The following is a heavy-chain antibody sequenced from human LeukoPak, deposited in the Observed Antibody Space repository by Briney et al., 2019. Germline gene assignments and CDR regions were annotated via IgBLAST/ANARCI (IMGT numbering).Heavy chain of an antibody. V-gene: IGHV3-7*03. Sequence: PGGSLRLSCAASGFTFSSYWMSWVRQAPGKGLEWVANIKQGGSEIYYVDSVKGRFTISRDDAKNSVYLQMNSLRAEDTAVYYCARKSRSSWPYYFDYWGQGNLVTVSS. CDR3: ARKSRSSWPYYFDY. J-gene: IGHJ4*02. CDR2: IKQGGSEI. CDR1: GFTFSSYW. D-gene: IGHD6-13*01.